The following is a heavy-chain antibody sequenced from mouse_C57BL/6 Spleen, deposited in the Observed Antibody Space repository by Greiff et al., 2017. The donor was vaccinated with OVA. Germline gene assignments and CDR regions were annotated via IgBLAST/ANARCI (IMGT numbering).Heavy chain of an antibody. D-gene: IGHD3-2*02. V-gene: IGHV1-80*01. CDR1: GYAFSSYW. Sequence: QVQLKQSGAELVKPGASVKISCKASGYAFSSYWMNWVKQRPGKGLEWIGQIYPGDGDTNYNGKFKGKATLTADKSSSTAYMQLSSLTSEDSAVYFCARQGSSGYEDAMDYWGQGTSVTVSS. CDR3: ARQGSSGYEDAMDY. J-gene: IGHJ4*01. CDR2: IYPGDGDT.